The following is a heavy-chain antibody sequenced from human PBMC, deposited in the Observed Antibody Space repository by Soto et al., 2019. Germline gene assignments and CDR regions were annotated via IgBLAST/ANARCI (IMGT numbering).Heavy chain of an antibody. D-gene: IGHD3-22*01. J-gene: IGHJ3*02. CDR2: ISYDGSSK. CDR3: ARKNYHDSSGSNPGAFDI. V-gene: IGHV3-30-3*01. Sequence: QVQLVESGGGVVQPGRSLRLSCAASGFTFSSYAMHWVRQAPGKGLEWVAFISYDGSSKSYGDSVKGRFTISRDNERNTLYLQMNSLREEDTAEYYCARKNYHDSSGSNPGAFDIWGQGTMVTVSS. CDR1: GFTFSSYA.